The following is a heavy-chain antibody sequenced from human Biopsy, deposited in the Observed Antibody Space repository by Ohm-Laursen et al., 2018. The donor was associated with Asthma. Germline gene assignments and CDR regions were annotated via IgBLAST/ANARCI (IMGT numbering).Heavy chain of an antibody. CDR2: VFYGGAT. CDR3: ARAQDYYDSRGYYRSFDY. J-gene: IGHJ4*02. Sequence: SQTLSLTCTVSGGSVSSGSHYWSWIRQPPGKGLEWIGYVFYGGATNYNPSLKSRVTISVDTSKNQFFLRLSSVTAADTAVYYCARAQDYYDSRGYYRSFDYWGQGTLVTVSS. V-gene: IGHV4-61*01. CDR1: GGSVSSGSHY. D-gene: IGHD3-22*01.